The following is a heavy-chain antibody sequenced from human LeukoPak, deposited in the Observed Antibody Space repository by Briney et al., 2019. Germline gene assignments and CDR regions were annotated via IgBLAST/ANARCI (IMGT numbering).Heavy chain of an antibody. CDR1: GFTVSSNY. CDR2: IYSGGST. D-gene: IGHD2-15*01. J-gene: IGHJ4*02. Sequence: GGSLRLSCAASGFTVSSNYMSWVRQAPGKGLEWVSVIYSGGSTYYADSVKGRFTISRDNSKNTLYLQMNSLRAEDTAVYYCARDRSKRYCSGGSCPPFDYWGQGTLVTVSS. V-gene: IGHV3-66*01. CDR3: ARDRSKRYCSGGSCPPFDY.